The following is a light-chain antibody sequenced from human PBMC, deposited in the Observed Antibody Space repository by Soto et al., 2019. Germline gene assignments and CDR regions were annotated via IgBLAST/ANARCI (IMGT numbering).Light chain of an antibody. Sequence: DIVLTQSRATLPLSLGGRATLRCRASQSIDTYLAWYQQKPGQAPRLLIYEASNRATGIPARFSGSGSETDFTLTISSLEPEDFAVYYCQHWSNWVAVGGGTKVDIK. J-gene: IGKJ4*01. CDR1: QSIDTY. CDR2: EAS. CDR3: QHWSNWVA. V-gene: IGKV3-11*01.